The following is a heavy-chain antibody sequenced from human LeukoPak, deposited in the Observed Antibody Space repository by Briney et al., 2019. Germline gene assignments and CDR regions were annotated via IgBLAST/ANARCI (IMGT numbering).Heavy chain of an antibody. Sequence: ASVKVSCKASDYTFTNYGISWVRQAPGQGLEWMGWISAHYGNTNYAQKLQGRVTMTTDTSTGTVYMELRSLRSDDTAVYYCARERPTDNAFDVWGQGTTVTVSS. D-gene: IGHD4-17*01. CDR3: ARERPTDNAFDV. CDR1: DYTFTNYG. CDR2: ISAHYGNT. V-gene: IGHV1-18*01. J-gene: IGHJ3*01.